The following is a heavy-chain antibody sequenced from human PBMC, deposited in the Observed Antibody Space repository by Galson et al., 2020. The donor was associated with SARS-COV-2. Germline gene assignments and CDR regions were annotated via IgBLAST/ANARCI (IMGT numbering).Heavy chain of an antibody. Sequence: ASVKVSCKDSGYTVTSYGISWLRQAPGQGLEWLGWINPNHGNTNYEPELHGRFTMTTATSTRTAYMELTRLRAGDTAVYYCARDRNCMGYVDYWGRGTLVNVAA. D-gene: IGHD2-21*01. CDR1: GYTVTSYG. CDR2: INPNHGNT. J-gene: IGHJ4*02. V-gene: IGHV1-18*01. CDR3: ARDRNCMGYVDY.